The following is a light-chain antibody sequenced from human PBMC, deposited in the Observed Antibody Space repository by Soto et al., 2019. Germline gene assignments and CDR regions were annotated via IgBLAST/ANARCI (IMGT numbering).Light chain of an antibody. CDR3: QQYHSYSRT. V-gene: IGKV1-5*01. J-gene: IGKJ1*01. CDR2: DVS. Sequence: DIQMTQSPSTLSASVGDRVTITCRASQTVSSWLAWYQQKPGKAPKLLIYDVSSLESGVPSRFSGSGSGTEFTLTISSPQPDDFATYYCQQYHSYSRTFGQGTKVDIK. CDR1: QTVSSW.